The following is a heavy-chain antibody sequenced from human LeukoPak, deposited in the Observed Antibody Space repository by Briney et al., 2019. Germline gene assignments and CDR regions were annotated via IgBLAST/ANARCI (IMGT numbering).Heavy chain of an antibody. Sequence: ASVKVSCKASGYTFTSYYMHWLRQAPGQGLNGMGIINPSDCSTRYAQNLQGRITITSDTSTSTVYMELSSLRSEDTAVSCCERAIDGSSWYNLGAFDIWGQGTMVTVSS. V-gene: IGHV1-46*01. CDR2: INPSDCST. CDR3: ERAIDGSSWYNLGAFDI. D-gene: IGHD6-13*01. J-gene: IGHJ3*02. CDR1: GYTFTSYY.